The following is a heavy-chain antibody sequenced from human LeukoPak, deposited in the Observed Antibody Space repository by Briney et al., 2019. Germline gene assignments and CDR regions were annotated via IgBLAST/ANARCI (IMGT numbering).Heavy chain of an antibody. CDR2: ISSSGSTI. CDR3: AKFVGATSVTDDALDI. D-gene: IGHD1-26*01. CDR1: GFTFSDYY. J-gene: IGHJ3*02. Sequence: GGSLRLSCAASGFTFSDYYMSWIRQAPGKGLEWVSYISSSGSTIYYADSVKGRFTISRDNAKNSLYLQMNSLRAEDTAVYYCAKFVGATSVTDDALDIWGQGTMVTVSS. V-gene: IGHV3-11*04.